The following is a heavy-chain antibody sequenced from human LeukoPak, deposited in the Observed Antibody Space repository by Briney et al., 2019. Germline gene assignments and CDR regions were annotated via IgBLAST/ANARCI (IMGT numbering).Heavy chain of an antibody. D-gene: IGHD2-21*02. CDR2: ISGGGETR. Sequence: GGSLRLSCGASGFTSSSYTMNWVRQAPGKGLEWLSYISGGGETRYYADSVKGRFTISRDNGKNSLYLQMNSLRAEDTAVYYCARDASGGDLPFDYWGQGTLVTVSS. V-gene: IGHV3-48*04. CDR3: ARDASGGDLPFDY. CDR1: GFTSSSYT. J-gene: IGHJ4*02.